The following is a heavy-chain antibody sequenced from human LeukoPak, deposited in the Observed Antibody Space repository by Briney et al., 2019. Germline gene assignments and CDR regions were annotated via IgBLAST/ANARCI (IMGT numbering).Heavy chain of an antibody. Sequence: ASVKVSCKASGYTFTGYYMHWVRQAPGQGLEWMGWINPNSGGTNYAQKFQGRVTMTRDTSISTAYMELSRLRSDGTAVYYCARDGPGCGGDCPLFWGQGTLVTVSS. CDR3: ARDGPGCGGDCPLF. V-gene: IGHV1-2*02. J-gene: IGHJ4*02. CDR1: GYTFTGYY. CDR2: INPNSGGT. D-gene: IGHD2-21*01.